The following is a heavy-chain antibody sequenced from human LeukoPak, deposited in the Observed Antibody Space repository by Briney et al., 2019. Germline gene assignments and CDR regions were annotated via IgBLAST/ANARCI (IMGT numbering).Heavy chain of an antibody. CDR3: ARGPRYDSSGYLHYYYYMDV. Sequence: PETLSLTCTVSGGSISSYYWSWIRQPPGKGLEWIGYIYYSGSTNYNPSLKSRVTISVDTSKNKFSLKLSSVTAADTAVYYRARGPRYDSSGYLHYYYYMDVWGKGTTVTVSS. V-gene: IGHV4-59*01. CDR2: IYYSGST. D-gene: IGHD3-22*01. CDR1: GGSISSYY. J-gene: IGHJ6*03.